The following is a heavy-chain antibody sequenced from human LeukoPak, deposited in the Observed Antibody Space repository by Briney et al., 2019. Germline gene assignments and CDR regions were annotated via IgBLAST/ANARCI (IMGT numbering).Heavy chain of an antibody. CDR3: ARDGHIVGATTINMFDY. D-gene: IGHD1-26*01. CDR1: GFTFSSYG. J-gene: IGHJ4*02. Sequence: GGSLRLSCAASGFTFSSYGMHWVRQAPGKGLEWVAVIWYDGSNKYYADSVKGRFTISRDNSKNTLYLQMNSLRAEDTAVYYCARDGHIVGATTINMFDYWGQGTLVTVSS. CDR2: IWYDGSNK. V-gene: IGHV3-33*01.